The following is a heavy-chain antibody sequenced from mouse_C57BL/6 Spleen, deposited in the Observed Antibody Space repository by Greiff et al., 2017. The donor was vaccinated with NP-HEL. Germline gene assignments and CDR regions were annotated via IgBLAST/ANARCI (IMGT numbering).Heavy chain of an antibody. D-gene: IGHD2-4*01. CDR2: INPNNGGT. CDR3: ARPTYYDFWFAY. CDR1: GYTFTDYY. J-gene: IGHJ3*01. V-gene: IGHV1-26*01. Sequence: EVQLQQSGPELVKPGASVKISCKASGYTFTDYYMNWVKQSHGKSLEWIGDINPNNGGTSYNQKFKGKATLPVDKSSSTAYMELRSLTSEDSAVYYCARPTYYDFWFAYWGQGTLVTVSA.